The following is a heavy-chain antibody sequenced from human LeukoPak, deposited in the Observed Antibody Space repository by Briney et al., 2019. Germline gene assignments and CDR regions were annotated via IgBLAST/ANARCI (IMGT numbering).Heavy chain of an antibody. CDR3: ARHSEYSYVGD. V-gene: IGHV5-51*01. CDR1: GYSFTSYW. CDR2: IYPGDSDT. J-gene: IGHJ4*02. Sequence: GESLMISCKGSGYSFTSYWIGWVRQMPGEGLEWMGIIYPGDSDTRYSPSFQGQVTISADKSISTAYLQWSSLKASDTAMYYCARHSEYSYVGDWGQGTLVTVSS. D-gene: IGHD5-18*01.